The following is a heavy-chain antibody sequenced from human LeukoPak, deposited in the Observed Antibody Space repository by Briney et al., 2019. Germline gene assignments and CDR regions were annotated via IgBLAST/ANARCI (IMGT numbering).Heavy chain of an antibody. V-gene: IGHV1-18*01. D-gene: IGHD1-26*01. CDR1: GYTFTSYG. CDR2: IGAYNGKT. CDR3: ARDPQQLVGATGGGFEY. Sequence: ASVKVSCKASGYTFTSYGISWVRQAPGQGLEWMGWIGAYNGKTNYAQKFQGRVTMTTDTSTNIAYMELRSLRSDDTAVYYCARDPQQLVGATGGGFEYWGQGTLVTVSS. J-gene: IGHJ4*02.